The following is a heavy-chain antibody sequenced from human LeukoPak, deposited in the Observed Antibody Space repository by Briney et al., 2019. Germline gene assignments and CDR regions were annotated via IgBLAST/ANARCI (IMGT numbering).Heavy chain of an antibody. CDR2: ISGSGGST. CDR1: GFHFSSYA. CDR3: AKERGYGYNHIDY. V-gene: IGHV3-23*01. Sequence: AGGSLRLSCEASGFHFSSYAMNWVRQAPGKGLEWVSTISGSGGSTYYADSVKGRFTISRDKSKNTVYLQMNSLRAEDTAVYYCAKERGYGYNHIDYWGQGTLVTVSS. J-gene: IGHJ4*02. D-gene: IGHD5-24*01.